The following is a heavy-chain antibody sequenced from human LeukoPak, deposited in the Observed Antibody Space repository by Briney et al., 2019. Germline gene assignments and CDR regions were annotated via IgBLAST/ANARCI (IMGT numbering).Heavy chain of an antibody. CDR2: MNPNSGNT. CDR3: ARETTIPPYYFDY. D-gene: IGHD3-9*01. J-gene: IGHJ4*02. V-gene: IGHV1-8*01. Sequence: ASVKVSCKASGCTFTTYDIIWVRQATGQALEWMGWMNPNSGNTGYAQKFQGRVTMTRDTSISTAYMELSSLRSEDTAVYFCARETTIPPYYFDYWGLGTPVIVSS. CDR1: GCTFTTYD.